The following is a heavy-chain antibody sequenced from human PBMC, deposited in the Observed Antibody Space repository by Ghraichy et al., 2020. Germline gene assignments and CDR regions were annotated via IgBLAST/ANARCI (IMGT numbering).Heavy chain of an antibody. D-gene: IGHD1-26*01. CDR1: GDSINPYY. V-gene: IGHV4-59*01. CDR2: IFYTGIT. J-gene: IGHJ4*02. Sequence: SETLSLTCSVSGDSINPYYWSWVRQPLGKGLEWLGYIFYTGITTYNPSLKSRVTMSVDTSKNQISLKLTSVTAADTAVYYCARGLVAELRAVADYWGQGTLVTVSS. CDR3: ARGLVAELRAVADY.